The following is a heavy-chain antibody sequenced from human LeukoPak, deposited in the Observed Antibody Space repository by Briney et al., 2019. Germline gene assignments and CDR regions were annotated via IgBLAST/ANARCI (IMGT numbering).Heavy chain of an antibody. J-gene: IGHJ4*02. CDR3: ASRIAVAGTAFDY. CDR1: GGSISSSSYY. Sequence: SETLSLTCTVCGGSISSSSYYWGWIRQPPGKGLEWIGSIYYSESTYYNPSLKSRVTISVDASKNQFSLKLSSVTAADTAVYYCASRIAVAGTAFDYWGQGTLVTVSS. D-gene: IGHD6-19*01. V-gene: IGHV4-39*01. CDR2: IYYSEST.